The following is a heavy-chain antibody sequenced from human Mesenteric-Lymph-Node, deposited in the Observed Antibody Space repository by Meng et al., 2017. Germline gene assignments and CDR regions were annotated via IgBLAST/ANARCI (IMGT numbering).Heavy chain of an antibody. V-gene: IGHV1-69*06. CDR2: IIPIFGTA. CDR1: GGTFSSYA. CDR3: AINYYGSGSYFDY. J-gene: IGHJ4*02. D-gene: IGHD3-10*01. Sequence: QGRLVCLGAEVTKPGSSVKVSGKPSGGTFSSYAISWVRQAPGQGLEWMGGIIPIFGTANYAQKFQGRVTITADKSTSTAYMELSSLRSEDTAVYYCAINYYGSGSYFDYWGQGTLVTVSS.